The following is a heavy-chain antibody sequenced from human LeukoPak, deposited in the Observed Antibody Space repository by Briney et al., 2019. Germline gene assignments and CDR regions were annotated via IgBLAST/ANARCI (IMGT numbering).Heavy chain of an antibody. CDR3: ASRVLMRDQVGATTVAGVDY. J-gene: IGHJ4*02. V-gene: IGHV3-7*03. CDR2: IKQDGSEK. CDR1: GFTFSSYW. Sequence: GGSLRLSCEASGFTFSSYWMSWVRQAPGKGLEWVANIKQDGSEKYYVDSVKGRFTISRDNSKNTLYLQMNSLRAEDTAVYYCASRVLMRDQVGATTVAGVDYWGQGSMVTVSS. D-gene: IGHD1-26*01.